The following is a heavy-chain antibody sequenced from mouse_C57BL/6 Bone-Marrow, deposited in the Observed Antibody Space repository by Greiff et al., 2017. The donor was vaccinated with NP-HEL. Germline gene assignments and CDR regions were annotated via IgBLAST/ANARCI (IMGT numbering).Heavy chain of an antibody. J-gene: IGHJ2*01. Sequence: VQLQQSGAELARPGASVKLSCKASGYTFTSYGISWVKQRTGQGLEWIGEIYPRSGNTYYNEKFKGKATLTADKSSSTAYMELRSLTSEDSAVYFCARSLNYYGSSYNFDYWGQGTTLTVSS. CDR1: GYTFTSYG. CDR2: IYPRSGNT. CDR3: ARSLNYYGSSYNFDY. V-gene: IGHV1-81*01. D-gene: IGHD1-1*01.